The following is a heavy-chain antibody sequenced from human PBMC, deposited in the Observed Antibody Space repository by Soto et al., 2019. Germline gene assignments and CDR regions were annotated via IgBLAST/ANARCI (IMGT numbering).Heavy chain of an antibody. CDR1: DGSISGYF. V-gene: IGHV4-59*06. CDR3: ASIYDSSGYYYGNNWFDP. Sequence: NPSETLSLTCIVSDGSISGYFWSWIRQPPGKGLEWIGYIYYSGGTYYNPSLKSRVTISVDTSKNQFSLELSSVTAADTAVYYCASIYDSSGYYYGNNWFDPWGQGTLVTVSS. D-gene: IGHD3-22*01. CDR2: IYYSGGT. J-gene: IGHJ5*02.